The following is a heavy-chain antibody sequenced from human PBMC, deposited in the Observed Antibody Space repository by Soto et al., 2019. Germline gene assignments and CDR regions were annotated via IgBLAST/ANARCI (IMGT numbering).Heavy chain of an antibody. CDR2: INPSGGST. V-gene: IGHV1-46*03. CDR1: GYTFTSYY. D-gene: IGHD2-21*02. J-gene: IGHJ4*02. CDR3: ASGGNFPENDY. Sequence: QVQLVQSGAEVKKPGASVKVSCKASGYTFTSYYMHWVRQAPGQGLEWMGIINPSGGSTSYAQKFQGSGTMTRDTSTSTVYMELSSLRSEDTAVYYCASGGNFPENDYWGQGTLVTVSS.